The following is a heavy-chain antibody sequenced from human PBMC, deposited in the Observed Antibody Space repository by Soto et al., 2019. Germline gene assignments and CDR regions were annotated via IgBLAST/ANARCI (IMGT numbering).Heavy chain of an antibody. Sequence: SVKVSCKASGGTFSSYAISWVRQAPGQGLEWMGGIIPIFGTANYAQKFQGRVTITADKSTSTAYMELSSLRSEDTAVYYCAREGRDGYNSRFDYWGQGTLVTVSS. V-gene: IGHV1-69*06. D-gene: IGHD5-12*01. CDR1: GGTFSSYA. J-gene: IGHJ4*02. CDR3: AREGRDGYNSRFDY. CDR2: IIPIFGTA.